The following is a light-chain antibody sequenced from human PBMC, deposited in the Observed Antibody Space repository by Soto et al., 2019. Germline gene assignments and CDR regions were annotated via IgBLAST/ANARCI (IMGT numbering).Light chain of an antibody. V-gene: IGKV1-39*01. CDR2: ATS. CDR3: HQTYISPWT. Sequence: DIQTTQSPSSLSAFVGDRVTITCRASQRVDRYLNWYQQKPGRAPNLLIFATSNLQSGVPSRFSGRGSGADFTLTISSLQPEDSATYFCHQTYISPWTFGQGTRVEIK. CDR1: QRVDRY. J-gene: IGKJ1*01.